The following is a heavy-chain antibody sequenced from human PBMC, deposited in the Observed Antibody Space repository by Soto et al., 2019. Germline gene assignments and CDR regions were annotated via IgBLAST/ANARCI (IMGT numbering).Heavy chain of an antibody. J-gene: IGHJ4*02. CDR1: GFTFSSYG. D-gene: IGHD3-3*01. CDR2: IWYDGSNK. V-gene: IGHV3-33*01. CDR3: ARDGVVTRAIDY. Sequence: QVQLVESGGGVVQPGRSLRLSCAASGFTFSSYGMHWVRQAPGKGLEWVAVIWYDGSNKYCADSVKGRFTISRDNSKNTLYLQMNSLRAEDTAVYYCARDGVVTRAIDYWGQGTLVTVSS.